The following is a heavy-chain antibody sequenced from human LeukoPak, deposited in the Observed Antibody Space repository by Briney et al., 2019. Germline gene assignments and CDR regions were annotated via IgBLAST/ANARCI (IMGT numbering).Heavy chain of an antibody. CDR1: GFTFSSYS. CDR3: ARRSIVGATKGGIDC. D-gene: IGHD1-26*01. CDR2: ISSSSSTI. J-gene: IGHJ4*02. Sequence: GGSLRLSCAASGFTFSSYSMNWVRQAPGKGLEWVSYISSSSSTIYYADSVKGRFTISRDNAKNSLYLQMNSLRAEDTAVYYYARRSIVGATKGGIDCWGQGTLVTVSS. V-gene: IGHV3-48*04.